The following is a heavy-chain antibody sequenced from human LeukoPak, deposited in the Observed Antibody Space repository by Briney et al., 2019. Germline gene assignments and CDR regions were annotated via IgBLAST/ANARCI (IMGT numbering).Heavy chain of an antibody. D-gene: IGHD6-19*01. V-gene: IGHV4-39*07. CDR1: GGSISSSSYY. CDR2: IYYSGST. CDR3: ASQYSSGWYLVH. J-gene: IGHJ4*02. Sequence: SETLSLTCTVSGGSISSSSYYWGWIRQPPGKGLEWIGSIYYSGSTYYNPSLKSRVTISVDTSKNQFSLKPSSVTAADTAVYYCASQYSSGWYLVHWGQGTLVTVSS.